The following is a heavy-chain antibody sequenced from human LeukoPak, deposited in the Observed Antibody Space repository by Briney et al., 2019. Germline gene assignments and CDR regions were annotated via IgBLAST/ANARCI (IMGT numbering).Heavy chain of an antibody. Sequence: LGESLKISCQASGYIFSIYWIGWVRQMPGKGLEWMGIIFPGASETRYSPSFQGQVTISVDKSISTAYLYWCSLKASDSAIYYCARVRSGDFMGHDDAFDMWGQGTKVTVSS. CDR1: GYIFSIYW. D-gene: IGHD4-17*01. CDR2: IFPGASET. V-gene: IGHV5-51*01. CDR3: ARVRSGDFMGHDDAFDM. J-gene: IGHJ3*02.